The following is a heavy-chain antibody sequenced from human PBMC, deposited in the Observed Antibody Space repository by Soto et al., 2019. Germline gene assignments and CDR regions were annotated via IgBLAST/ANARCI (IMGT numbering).Heavy chain of an antibody. CDR3: ARVLFGRGNWFDP. D-gene: IGHD3-3*01. Sequence: SETLSLTCTVSGGSIISYDRSWIRQPPGKGLEWIGYIYYSGSTNYNPSLKSRVTISVDTSKNQFSLKLSSVTAADTAVYYCARVLFGRGNWFDPWGQGTLVTVS. CDR1: GGSIISYD. J-gene: IGHJ5*02. V-gene: IGHV4-59*01. CDR2: IYYSGST.